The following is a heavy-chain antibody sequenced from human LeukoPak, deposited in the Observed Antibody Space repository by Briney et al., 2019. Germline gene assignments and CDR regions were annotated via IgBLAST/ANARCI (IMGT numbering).Heavy chain of an antibody. Sequence: SETLSLTCTVSGGSVSSGSYSWSWIRQPPGKGLEWIGYIYHSGSTYYNPSLKSRVTISVDRSKNQFSLKLSSVTAADTAVYYCARSSDSSGYLNWFDPWGQGTLVTVSS. V-gene: IGHV4-30-2*01. CDR3: ARSSDSSGYLNWFDP. J-gene: IGHJ5*02. CDR2: IYHSGST. CDR1: GGSVSSGSYS. D-gene: IGHD3-22*01.